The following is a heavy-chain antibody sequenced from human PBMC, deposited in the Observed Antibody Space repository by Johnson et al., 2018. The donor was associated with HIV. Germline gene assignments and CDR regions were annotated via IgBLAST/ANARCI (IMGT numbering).Heavy chain of an antibody. J-gene: IGHJ3*02. Sequence: QMQLVESGGGVVQPGKSLRLSCAASGFTFSSYPMHWVRHAPGKGLEWVAVISYDGRSKFYADSAKGRFTISRDNSKNTLYLQMNSLRTEDTAVYYCARPDSGRYRDALDIWGQGTMVTVSS. CDR3: ARPDSGRYRDALDI. V-gene: IGHV3-30*04. CDR2: ISYDGRSK. CDR1: GFTFSSYP. D-gene: IGHD1-26*01.